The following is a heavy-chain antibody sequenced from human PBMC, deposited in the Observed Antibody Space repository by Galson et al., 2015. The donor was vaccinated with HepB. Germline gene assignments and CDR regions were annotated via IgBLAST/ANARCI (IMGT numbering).Heavy chain of an antibody. Sequence: SLRLSGADSGFTFNIYAMSWVRQAQGKGLEWVSAISGSGGSSYYADSVKGRFTISRDNSKNTLYLQMNSLRAEDTAVYYCAKDPPPGDFLAYYFDYWGQGTLVTVSS. CDR3: AKDPPPGDFLAYYFDY. J-gene: IGHJ4*02. CDR1: GFTFNIYA. CDR2: ISGSGGSS. D-gene: IGHD3-16*01. V-gene: IGHV3-23*01.